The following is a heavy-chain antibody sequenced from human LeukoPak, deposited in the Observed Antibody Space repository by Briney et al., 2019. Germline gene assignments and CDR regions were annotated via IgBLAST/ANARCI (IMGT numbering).Heavy chain of an antibody. CDR3: ARASDSSGWYYFDY. D-gene: IGHD6-19*01. CDR1: GFTFSSYA. J-gene: IGHJ4*02. Sequence: PGGSLRLSCAASGFTFSSYAMHWVRQAPGKGLEWVAVISYDGSNKYYADSVKGRFTISRDNSKNTLYLQMNSLRAEDTAVYYCARASDSSGWYYFDYWGQGTLVTVSS. CDR2: ISYDGSNK. V-gene: IGHV3-30*04.